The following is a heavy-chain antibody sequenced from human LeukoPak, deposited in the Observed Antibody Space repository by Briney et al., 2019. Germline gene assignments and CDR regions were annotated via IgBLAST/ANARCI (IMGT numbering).Heavy chain of an antibody. V-gene: IGHV3-23*01. CDR1: GFTFSSYA. J-gene: IGHJ5*02. Sequence: GGSLRLSCAASGFTFSSYAMSWVRQAPGKGLEWVSAISGSGGSTYYADSVKGRFTISRDNAKNTLYLQMNSLRAEDTAVYYCAIPYQPGDNWFDPWGQGTLVTVSS. CDR3: AIPYQPGDNWFDP. D-gene: IGHD2-2*01. CDR2: ISGSGGST.